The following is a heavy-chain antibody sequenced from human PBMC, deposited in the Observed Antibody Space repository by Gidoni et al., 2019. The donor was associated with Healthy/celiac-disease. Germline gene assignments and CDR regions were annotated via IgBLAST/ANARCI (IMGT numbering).Heavy chain of an antibody. CDR2: IYPGDSDT. J-gene: IGHJ3*02. CDR1: GYSYTSYW. D-gene: IGHD6-13*01. Sequence: EVQLVQSGAEVKKPGESLKISCTGSGYSYTSYWIGWVRQMPGKGLEWMGIIYPGDSDTRYSPSFQGQVTISADKSISTAYLQWSSLKASYTAMYYCARNRIPLAGDDAFDIWGQGTMVTVSS. CDR3: ARNRIPLAGDDAFDI. V-gene: IGHV5-51*03.